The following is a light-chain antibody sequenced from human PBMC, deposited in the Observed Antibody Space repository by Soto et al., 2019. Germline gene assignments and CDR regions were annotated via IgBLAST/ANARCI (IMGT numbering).Light chain of an antibody. Sequence: IQMTQSPSTLSGSVGDRVTITCRASQGIRIDLGWYQQRPGKAPKLLIYATSSLQSGVPSRFSGSGSGTDFTLTISSLQPEDFATYYCLQDYNYPLTFGGGTKVDIK. V-gene: IGKV1-6*01. CDR3: LQDYNYPLT. CDR1: QGIRID. J-gene: IGKJ4*01. CDR2: ATS.